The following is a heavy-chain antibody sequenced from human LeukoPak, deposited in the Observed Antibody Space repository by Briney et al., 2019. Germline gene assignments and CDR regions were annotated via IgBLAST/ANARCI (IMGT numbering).Heavy chain of an antibody. CDR2: IWYDGSNK. CDR1: GFTFSSYD. D-gene: IGHD3-22*01. Sequence: GGSLRLSCAASGFTFSSYDMHWVRQAPGKGLEWVAVIWYDGSNKYYGDSLKGRFTISRDNSKNTLYLQMNSLRAEDTAVYYCARDNYYDSGGYYYPGYFDCWGQGTLVTVSS. J-gene: IGHJ4*02. CDR3: ARDNYYDSGGYYYPGYFDC. V-gene: IGHV3-33*01.